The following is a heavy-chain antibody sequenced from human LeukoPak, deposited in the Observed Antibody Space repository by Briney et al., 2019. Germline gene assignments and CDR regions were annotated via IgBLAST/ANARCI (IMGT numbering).Heavy chain of an antibody. V-gene: IGHV1-2*02. CDR3: ARDSGSDAFAI. Sequence: ASVKVSCKSSGYTFTDYYIHWVRQAPGQGLEWMGWINPNSGGTNYAQKFQGRVSMTRDTSISTGYVDLSRLRSDDTAVYYCARDSGSDAFAIWGQGTMVTVSS. D-gene: IGHD3-10*01. CDR1: GYTFTDYY. J-gene: IGHJ3*02. CDR2: INPNSGGT.